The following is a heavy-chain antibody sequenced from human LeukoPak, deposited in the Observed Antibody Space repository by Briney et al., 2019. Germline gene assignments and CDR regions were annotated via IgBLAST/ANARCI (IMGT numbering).Heavy chain of an antibody. CDR1: GFTFSSYG. J-gene: IGHJ6*02. Sequence: GRSLRLSCAASGFTFSSYGMYWVRQAPGKGLEWVAVIWYDGSNKYYADSVKGRFTISRDNSKNTLYLQMNSLRAEDTAVYYCARMYYYYYGMDVWGQGTTVTVSS. CDR2: IWYDGSNK. V-gene: IGHV3-33*01. CDR3: ARMYYYYYGMDV.